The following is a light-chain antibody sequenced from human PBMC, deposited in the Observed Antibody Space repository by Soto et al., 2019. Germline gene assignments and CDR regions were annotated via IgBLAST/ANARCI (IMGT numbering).Light chain of an antibody. J-gene: IGKJ2*01. V-gene: IGKV1-5*01. CDR2: DAS. Sequence: DIQMTQSPSTLSASVGDRVTITCRASQSISYWLAWYQQKPGKAPKLLIYDASGLQSGFPSRFSGSGSGTEFTLTISSLQPDDFATYFCQQYHTYSYTFGQGTKLEIK. CDR3: QQYHTYSYT. CDR1: QSISYW.